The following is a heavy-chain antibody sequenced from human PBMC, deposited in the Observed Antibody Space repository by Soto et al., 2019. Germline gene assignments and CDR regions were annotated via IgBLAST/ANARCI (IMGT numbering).Heavy chain of an antibody. CDR1: GFTFSSYW. V-gene: IGHV3-7*01. CDR3: ARVAQRQWLALDAFDI. Sequence: PGGSLRLSCAASGFTFSSYWMSWVRQAPGKGLEWVANIKQEGSEKYYVDSVKGRFTISRDNAKNSLYLQMNSLRAEDTAVYYCARVAQRQWLALDAFDIWGQGTMVTVSS. J-gene: IGHJ3*02. CDR2: IKQEGSEK. D-gene: IGHD6-19*01.